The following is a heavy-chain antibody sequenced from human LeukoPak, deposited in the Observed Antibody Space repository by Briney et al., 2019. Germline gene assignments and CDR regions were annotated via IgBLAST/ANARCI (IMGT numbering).Heavy chain of an antibody. V-gene: IGHV1-2*02. CDR3: AKGGPLSDYGVTANWFDP. J-gene: IGHJ5*02. Sequence: ASVKVSCKTSGYTFTGYYLHWVRQAPGQGLQWMGWINPNNGDTTYPQNFQGRVTMTRDTYISTAYMALGSLISDDTAVYYCAKGGPLSDYGVTANWFDPWGQGTMVTVSS. CDR1: GYTFTGYY. CDR2: INPNNGDT. D-gene: IGHD4-17*01.